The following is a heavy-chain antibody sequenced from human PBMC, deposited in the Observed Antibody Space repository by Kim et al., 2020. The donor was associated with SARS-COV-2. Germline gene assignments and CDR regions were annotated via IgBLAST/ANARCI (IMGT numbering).Heavy chain of an antibody. CDR1: GYTFTSYA. D-gene: IGHD2-2*01. V-gene: IGHV1-3*01. J-gene: IGHJ4*02. Sequence: ASVRVSCKASGYTFTSYAMHWVRQAPGQRLEWMEWINAGNGNTKYSQKFQGRVTITRDTSASTAYMELSSLRSEDTAVYYCARDRSYCSSTSCFVGHDYWGQGTLVTVSS. CDR3: ARDRSYCSSTSCFVGHDY. CDR2: INAGNGNT.